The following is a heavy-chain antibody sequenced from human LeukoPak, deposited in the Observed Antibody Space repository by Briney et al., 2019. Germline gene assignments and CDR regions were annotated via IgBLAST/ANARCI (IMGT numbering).Heavy chain of an antibody. J-gene: IGHJ4*02. D-gene: IGHD2-21*02. V-gene: IGHV3-30*04. CDR3: AKSHHVTAIDY. CDR1: GFTFNNYA. Sequence: PGGSLRLSCAASGFTFNNYAMHWVRQAPGKGLEWVAVISYDGSYKYYADSVKGRFTISRDNSKNTLYLQMNSLRADDTAVYYCAKSHHVTAIDYWGQGTLVTVSS. CDR2: ISYDGSYK.